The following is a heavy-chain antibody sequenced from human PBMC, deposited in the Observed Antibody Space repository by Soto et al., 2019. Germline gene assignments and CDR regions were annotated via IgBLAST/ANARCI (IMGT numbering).Heavy chain of an antibody. CDR2: ISVYNGNT. Sequence: QVQLVQSGAEVKKPGASVKVSCKPSGYTFATYGISWVRQAPGQGLEWMGWISVYNGNTKYAQKLQGRVTMTTDTSTSPAYMELRNRRSDDTAVYFCARDLIAARPGWFDPWGQGTLVTVSS. CDR3: ARDLIAARPGWFDP. J-gene: IGHJ5*02. D-gene: IGHD6-6*01. CDR1: GYTFATYG. V-gene: IGHV1-18*01.